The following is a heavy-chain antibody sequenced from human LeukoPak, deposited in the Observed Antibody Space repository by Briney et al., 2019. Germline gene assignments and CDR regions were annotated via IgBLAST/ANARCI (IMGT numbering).Heavy chain of an antibody. V-gene: IGHV4-31*03. CDR1: GGSISSGGYY. CDR3: ARSDYSGSGTYTEFDAFDI. D-gene: IGHD3-10*01. Sequence: TPSQTLSLTCTVSGGSISSGGYYWSWIRQHPGKGLEWIGYIYYSGSTYYNPSLKSRVTISVDTSKNQFSLKLSSVTAADTAVYYCARSDYSGSGTYTEFDAFDIWGQGPMVTVSS. J-gene: IGHJ3*02. CDR2: IYYSGST.